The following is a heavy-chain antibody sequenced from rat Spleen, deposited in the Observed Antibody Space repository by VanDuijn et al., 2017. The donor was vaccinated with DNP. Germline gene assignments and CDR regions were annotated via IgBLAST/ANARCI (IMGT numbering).Heavy chain of an antibody. CDR3: TREEAYFGYDYLDY. V-gene: IGHV3-1*01. CDR1: GYSITSNY. D-gene: IGHD1-6*01. Sequence: EVQLQESGSGLVKPSQSLSLTCSVTGYSITSNYWGWIRQFPGNKMEYIGHISYSGTTNYNPSLKSRISITRDTSKNQFFLQFNSVTTEDTATYYCTREEAYFGYDYLDYWGQGVMVTVSS. CDR2: ISYSGTT. J-gene: IGHJ2*01.